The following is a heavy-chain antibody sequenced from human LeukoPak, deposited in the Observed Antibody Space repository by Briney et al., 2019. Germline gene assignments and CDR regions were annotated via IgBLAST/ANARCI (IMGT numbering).Heavy chain of an antibody. V-gene: IGHV1-18*01. CDR2: ISAYNGNT. CDR3: ARVGSGNYYYYYYMDV. J-gene: IGHJ6*03. CDR1: GYTFTSYG. D-gene: IGHD3-3*01. Sequence: ASVKVSCKASGYTFTSYGISWVRQAPRQGLEWMGWISAYNGNTNYAQKLQGRVTMTTDTSTSTAYMELRSLRSDDTAVYDCARVGSGNYYYYYYMDVWGKGTTVTVSS.